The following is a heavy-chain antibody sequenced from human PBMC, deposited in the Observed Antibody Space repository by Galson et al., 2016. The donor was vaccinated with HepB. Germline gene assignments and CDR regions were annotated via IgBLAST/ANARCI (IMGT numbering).Heavy chain of an antibody. CDR2: IYTSGST. J-gene: IGHJ4*02. D-gene: IGHD2-21*02. V-gene: IGHV4-59*01. CDR1: GGSISSYF. Sequence: SETLSLTCNVSGGSISSYFWSWIRQSPGKGLEWIGYIYTSGSTNYSPSLKSRVTLSVDTSKNQFSLKLRSVTAADTAVYYCARGVTGTPYFDFWGQGALVTVSS. CDR3: ARGVTGTPYFDF.